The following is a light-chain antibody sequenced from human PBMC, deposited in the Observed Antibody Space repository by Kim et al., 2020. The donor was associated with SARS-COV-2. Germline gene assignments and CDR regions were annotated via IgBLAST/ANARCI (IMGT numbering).Light chain of an antibody. CDR1: QDIRND. J-gene: IGKJ1*01. CDR2: GAS. V-gene: IGKV1-6*01. Sequence: AIQMTQSPSSLSASVGDRVTITCRASQDIRNDLGWYQHKSGQAPKVLIYGASTLQSGVPARFSGSGSGTDFTLTISSLQPEDFATYYCLQDDSYPRTFGQGTKVDIK. CDR3: LQDDSYPRT.